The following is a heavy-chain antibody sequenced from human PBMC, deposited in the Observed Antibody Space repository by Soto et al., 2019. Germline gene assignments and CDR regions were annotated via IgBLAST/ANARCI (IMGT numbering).Heavy chain of an antibody. CDR2: IYYSGST. V-gene: IGHV4-59*01. CDR3: ARTLFTYGNWFDP. J-gene: IGHJ5*02. Sequence: SETLSLTCTVSGGSISSYYWSWIRQPPGKGLEWIGYIYYSGSTNYNPSLKSRVTISVDTSKNQFSLKLSSVTAADTAVYYCARTLFTYGNWFDPWGQGTLVTVSS. CDR1: GGSISSYY. D-gene: IGHD4-17*01.